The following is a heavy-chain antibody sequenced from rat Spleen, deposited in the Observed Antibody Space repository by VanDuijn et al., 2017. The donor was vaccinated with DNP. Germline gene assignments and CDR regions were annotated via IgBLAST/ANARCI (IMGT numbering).Heavy chain of an antibody. J-gene: IGHJ2*01. V-gene: IGHV3-1*01. CDR1: GYSITSNY. CDR3: TTENIYY. CDR2: ISYSGYT. Sequence: EVQLQESGPGLVKPSQSLSLTCSVTGYSITSNYWGWVRKFPGNKMEWMGYISYSGYTSYNPSLKSRISITRDTSKNQFFLQLNSVTAEDTATYYCTTENIYYWGQGVMVTVSS.